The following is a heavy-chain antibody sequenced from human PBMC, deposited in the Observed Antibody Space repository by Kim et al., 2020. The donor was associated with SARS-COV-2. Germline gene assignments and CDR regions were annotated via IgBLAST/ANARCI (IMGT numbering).Heavy chain of an antibody. CDR2: IYYSGST. J-gene: IGHJ4*01. V-gene: IGHV4-59*01. D-gene: IGHD3-10*01. Sequence: SETLSLTCTVSGGSISSYYWSWIRQPPGKGLEWIGYIYYSGSTNYNPSLKRRVTISVDTSTNQFSLTLSSVTAAATAVYYCSRVRVREADFAVVAEYYF. CDR1: GGSISSYY. CDR3: SRVRVREADFAVVAEYYF.